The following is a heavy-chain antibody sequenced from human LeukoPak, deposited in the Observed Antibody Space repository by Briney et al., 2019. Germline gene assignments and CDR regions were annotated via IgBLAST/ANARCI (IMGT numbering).Heavy chain of an antibody. J-gene: IGHJ3*02. Sequence: RASVKVSCKASGDTFIINDINWVRQATGQGLEWMGWMNPNSGNTGYAQKFQGRVTMTRNISITTAYMELTDLRSEDTAVYYCARVTAAGSWTFDIWGQGITVTVSS. CDR2: MNPNSGNT. V-gene: IGHV1-8*02. CDR1: GDTFIIND. D-gene: IGHD6-13*01. CDR3: ARVTAAGSWTFDI.